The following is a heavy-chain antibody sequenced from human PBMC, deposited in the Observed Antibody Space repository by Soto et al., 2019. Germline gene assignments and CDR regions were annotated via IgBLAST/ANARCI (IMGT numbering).Heavy chain of an antibody. CDR1: GFTFSSYG. D-gene: IGHD3-10*01. V-gene: IGHV3-30*03. CDR3: ARDILSGGAYPDS. J-gene: IGHJ5*01. CDR2: ISYDGSNK. Sequence: GWSLRLSCAASGFTFSSYGMHWVRQAPGKGLEWVAVISYDGSNKYYADSVKGRFTISRDNSKNTLYLQMNSLRADDTAVYYCARDILSGGAYPDSWGQGTKVTVSS.